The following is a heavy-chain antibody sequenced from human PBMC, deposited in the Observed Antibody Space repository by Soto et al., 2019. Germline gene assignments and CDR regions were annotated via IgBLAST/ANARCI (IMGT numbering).Heavy chain of an antibody. Sequence: VGSLRLSCAASVFTFGYYWMSWVRHSPGKWLEWLATIKLDASEKKYVDSVKGRFTLSRDNAKNSLYLQMDSLRAEDTAVYYCARDWNDFRSRYQNDAFDIWGQGTMVIVSS. CDR2: IKLDASEK. D-gene: IGHD3-3*01. J-gene: IGHJ3*02. V-gene: IGHV3-7*03. CDR1: VFTFGYYW. CDR3: ARDWNDFRSRYQNDAFDI.